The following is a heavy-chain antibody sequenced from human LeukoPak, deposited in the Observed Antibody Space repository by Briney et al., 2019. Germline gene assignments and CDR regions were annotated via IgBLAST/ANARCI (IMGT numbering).Heavy chain of an antibody. J-gene: IGHJ6*02. CDR1: GYTFTGYY. Sequence: ASVTVSYKASGYTFTGYYMHWVRQAPGQGLEWMGWINPNSGGTNYAQKFQGRVTMTRDTSISTAYMELSRLRSDDTAVYYCARDGAQYYYGSGSYNGMDVWGQGTTVTVSS. D-gene: IGHD3-10*01. CDR3: ARDGAQYYYGSGSYNGMDV. V-gene: IGHV1-2*02. CDR2: INPNSGGT.